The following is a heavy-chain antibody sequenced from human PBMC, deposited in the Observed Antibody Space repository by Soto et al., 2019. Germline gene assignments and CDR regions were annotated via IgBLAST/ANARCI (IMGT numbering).Heavy chain of an antibody. CDR3: ARDSDWYFDL. D-gene: IGHD1-26*01. Sequence: QVQLVESGGGVVQPGRSLRLSCAASGFTFSSYGMHWVRQAPGKGLEWVAVIWYDGSNKYYADSVKGRFTISRDNSKNTLYLQMNSLKAEDTAVYYCARDSDWYFDLWGRGTLVTVSS. V-gene: IGHV3-33*01. CDR2: IWYDGSNK. CDR1: GFTFSSYG. J-gene: IGHJ2*01.